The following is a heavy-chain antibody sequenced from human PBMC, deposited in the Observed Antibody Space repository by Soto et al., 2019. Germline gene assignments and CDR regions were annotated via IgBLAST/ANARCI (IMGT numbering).Heavy chain of an antibody. Sequence: GASVKVSCKASGYTFTSYYMHWVRQAPGQGLEWMGIINPSGGSTSYAQKFQGRVTMTRDTSTSTVYMELSSLRSEDTAVYYCARKPPIAAAPYYYYGMDVWGQGTTVTVSS. V-gene: IGHV1-46*01. CDR2: INPSGGST. CDR1: GYTFTSYY. D-gene: IGHD6-13*01. CDR3: ARKPPIAAAPYYYYGMDV. J-gene: IGHJ6*02.